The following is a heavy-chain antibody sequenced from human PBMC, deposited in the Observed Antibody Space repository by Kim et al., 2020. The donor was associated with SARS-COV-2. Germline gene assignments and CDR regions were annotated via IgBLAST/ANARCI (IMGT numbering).Heavy chain of an antibody. V-gene: IGHV3-33*01. CDR2: LLSDGSNT. CDR3: ARVSMLRGVISPFDY. CDR1: GFSLSDYG. Sequence: GGSLRLSCAASGFSLSDYGMHWVRQAPGKGLEWVAVLLSDGSNTYYSDSVKGRFTVSRDNSKNTLYLQMNSLRAEDTGVYYCARVSMLRGVISPFDYWG. J-gene: IGHJ4*01. D-gene: IGHD3-10*01.